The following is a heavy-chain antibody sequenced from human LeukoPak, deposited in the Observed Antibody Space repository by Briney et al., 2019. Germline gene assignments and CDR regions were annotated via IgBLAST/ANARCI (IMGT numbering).Heavy chain of an antibody. Sequence: GGSLRLSCAASGFTFSSYEMNWVRQAPGKGLEWVSYISISGSTIYYADSVKGRFTISRDNAKNSLYLQMNSLRAEDTAVYYCARDPTRLWFGEGFDRWGQGTLVTVSS. CDR2: ISISGSTI. CDR1: GFTFSSYE. J-gene: IGHJ5*02. D-gene: IGHD3-10*01. V-gene: IGHV3-48*03. CDR3: ARDPTRLWFGEGFDR.